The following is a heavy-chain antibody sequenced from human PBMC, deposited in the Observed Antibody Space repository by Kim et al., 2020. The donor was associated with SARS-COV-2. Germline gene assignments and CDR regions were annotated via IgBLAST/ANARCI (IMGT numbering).Heavy chain of an antibody. D-gene: IGHD3-22*01. J-gene: IGHJ6*02. CDR1: GFTFSSYS. CDR2: ISSSSSTI. Sequence: GGSLRLSCAASGFTFSSYSMNWVRQAPGKGLEWVSYISSSSSTIYYADSVKGRFTISRDNAKNSLYLQMNSLRDEDTAVYYCARDRRGSYDSSGYPYYYYGMDVWGQGTTVTVSS. CDR3: ARDRRGSYDSSGYPYYYYGMDV. V-gene: IGHV3-48*02.